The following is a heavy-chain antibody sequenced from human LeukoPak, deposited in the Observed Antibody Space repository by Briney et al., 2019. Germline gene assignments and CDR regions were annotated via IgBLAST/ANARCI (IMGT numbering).Heavy chain of an antibody. CDR3: ARENAAAKAFDI. J-gene: IGHJ3*02. CDR2: ISSSGSTI. D-gene: IGHD6-13*01. V-gene: IGHV3-48*03. Sequence: GGSLRLSCAASGFTFSSYEMNWVRQAPGKGLEWISYISSSGSTIYYADSVKGRFTISRDNAKNSLYLQMNRLRAEDTAVYYCARENAAAKAFDIWGQGTMVTVSS. CDR1: GFTFSSYE.